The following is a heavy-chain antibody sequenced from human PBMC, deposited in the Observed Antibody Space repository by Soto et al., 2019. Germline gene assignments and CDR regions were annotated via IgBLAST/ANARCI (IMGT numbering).Heavy chain of an antibody. V-gene: IGHV4-59*01. Sequence: SETLSLTCTVSGGSISGYFWSWIRQPPGKGLECIGYLSDSGSIDYTPSLNSRVTISVDTSKNQFSLQLSSVTAADTAVYYCARKEYGDGLDVWGQGTTVTVSS. D-gene: IGHD2-2*01. CDR1: GGSISGYF. J-gene: IGHJ6*02. CDR3: ARKEYGDGLDV. CDR2: LSDSGSI.